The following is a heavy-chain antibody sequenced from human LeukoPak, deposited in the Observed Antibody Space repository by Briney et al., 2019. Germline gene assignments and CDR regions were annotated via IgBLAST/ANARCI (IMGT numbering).Heavy chain of an antibody. Sequence: SETLSLTCTVSGYSISNNFYWAWIRQSPGKGLEWIVSINHSWSTYYNPSFKSRVTISVDTSKNQFSLKLTSVTAADAAVYYYARAPGTTFDYWGHGNMVTVSS. D-gene: IGHD4-17*01. CDR2: INHSWST. CDR1: GYSISNNFY. J-gene: IGHJ4*01. V-gene: IGHV4-38-2*02. CDR3: ARAPGTTFDY.